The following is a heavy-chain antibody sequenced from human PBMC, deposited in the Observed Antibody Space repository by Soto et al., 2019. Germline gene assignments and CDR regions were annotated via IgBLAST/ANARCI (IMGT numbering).Heavy chain of an antibody. CDR2: INPNSGGT. Sequence: ASVKVSCKASGYTFTGYYMHWVRQAPGQGLEWMGGINPNSGGTNYAQKFQGRVTMTRDTSISTAYMELSRLRSEDTAVYYCASADGTIVVLAAAIHAYLCMDVWGRGPTVTVSS. CDR1: GYTFTGYY. V-gene: IGHV1-2*02. CDR3: ASADGTIVVLAAAIHAYLCMDV. J-gene: IGHJ6*02. D-gene: IGHD2-21*02.